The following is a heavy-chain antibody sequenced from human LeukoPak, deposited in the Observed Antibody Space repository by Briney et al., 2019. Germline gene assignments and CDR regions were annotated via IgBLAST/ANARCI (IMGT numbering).Heavy chain of an antibody. V-gene: IGHV3-33*08. CDR3: ARSDIVADY. CDR2: IWYDGNNK. CDR1: GFTFSSYA. Sequence: GGSLRLSCAASGFTFSSYAMSWVRQAPGKGLEWVAVIWYDGNNKYYADSVKGRFTISRDNSKNTLYPQMNSLRAEDTAVYYCARSDIVADYWGQGTLVTVSS. D-gene: IGHD5-12*01. J-gene: IGHJ4*02.